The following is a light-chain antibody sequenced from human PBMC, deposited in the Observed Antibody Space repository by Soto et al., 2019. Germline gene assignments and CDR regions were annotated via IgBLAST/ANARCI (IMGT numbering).Light chain of an antibody. CDR2: DAS. CDR1: QTISNW. J-gene: IGKJ5*01. Sequence: DIHMTQSPSTMSASVVDRFTIYCRASQTISNWLAWYQQKPGKAPKLLIYDASSLESGVPSRFSGSGSGTDFTLTISSLQPEDFATYYCQKFNSYPLTCGKGQRREIK. V-gene: IGKV1-5*01. CDR3: QKFNSYPLT.